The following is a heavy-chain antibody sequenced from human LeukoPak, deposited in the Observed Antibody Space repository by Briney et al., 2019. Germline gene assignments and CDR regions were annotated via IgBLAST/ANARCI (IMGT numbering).Heavy chain of an antibody. D-gene: IGHD2-15*01. CDR1: GFTFSSYA. CDR3: ARDLCSGGSCYSAFDI. J-gene: IGHJ3*02. Sequence: GRSLRLSCAASGFTFSSYAMHWVRQAPGKGLEWVAGISYDGSNKYYAASVKGRFTICRDNSKNTLYLQMNSLRAEDTAVYYCARDLCSGGSCYSAFDIWGQGTMVTVSS. V-gene: IGHV3-30-3*01. CDR2: ISYDGSNK.